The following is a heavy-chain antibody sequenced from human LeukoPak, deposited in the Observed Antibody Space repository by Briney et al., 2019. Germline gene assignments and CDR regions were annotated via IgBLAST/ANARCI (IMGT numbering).Heavy chain of an antibody. CDR3: ATLSVAGSGVDF. J-gene: IGHJ4*02. CDR2: ISSGGINT. Sequence: PGGSLRLSCEASGFIFSTYGMAWVRQAPGKGLEWVSEISSGGINTYYTDSVKGRFTISRDNAKNSLYLQMNSLRAEDTAVYYCATLSVAGSGVDFWGQGTLVTVSS. D-gene: IGHD6-19*01. V-gene: IGHV3-48*03. CDR1: GFIFSTYG.